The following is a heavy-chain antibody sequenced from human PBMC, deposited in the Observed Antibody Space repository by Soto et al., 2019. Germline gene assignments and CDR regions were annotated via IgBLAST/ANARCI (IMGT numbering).Heavy chain of an antibody. CDR1: GFTVSSNY. Sequence: GGSLRLSCAASGFTVSSNYMSWVRQAPGKGLEWVSVIYSGGSTYYADSVKGRFTISRDNSKNTLYLQMSSLRPEDTAVYYCAGGDNYYAMGVWGQGTTVTVSS. J-gene: IGHJ6*02. D-gene: IGHD2-15*01. CDR2: IYSGGST. CDR3: AGGDNYYAMGV. V-gene: IGHV3-66*01.